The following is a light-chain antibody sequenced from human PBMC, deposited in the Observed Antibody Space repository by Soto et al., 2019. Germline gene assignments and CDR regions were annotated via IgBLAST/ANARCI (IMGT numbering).Light chain of an antibody. CDR1: QSVSSY. CDR3: QQYGGVPYT. J-gene: IGKJ2*01. CDR2: GAS. V-gene: IGKV3-20*01. Sequence: EIVLTQSPATLSLSPGERATLSCRASQSVSSYLAWYQQRLGQAPRLLIYGASSGATGIPDRFSGSGSGTDFTLTISRLEPEDFAIYYCQQYGGVPYTFGQGTKLEIK.